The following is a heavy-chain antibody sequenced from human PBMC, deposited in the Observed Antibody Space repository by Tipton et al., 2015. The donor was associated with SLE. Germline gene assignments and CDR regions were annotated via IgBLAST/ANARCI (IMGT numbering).Heavy chain of an antibody. CDR1: GVSISSFH. CDR3: ARHAGLDYYFDY. V-gene: IGHV4-59*08. D-gene: IGHD3/OR15-3a*01. CDR2: IYYSGST. J-gene: IGHJ4*02. Sequence: TLSLTCTVSGVSISSFHWSWIRQPPGKGLEWIGYIYYSGSTTYNPSLKSRVTISVDTSKNQFSLKLSSGTAADTAFYYCARHAGLDYYFDYWGQGTLVTVSS.